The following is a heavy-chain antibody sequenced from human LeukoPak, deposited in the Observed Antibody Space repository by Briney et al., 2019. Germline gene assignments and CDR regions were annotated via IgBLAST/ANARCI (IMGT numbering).Heavy chain of an antibody. J-gene: IGHJ4*02. CDR3: ARDRGYGYGFFDY. CDR1: GFTFRSIY. CDR2: FYSGGSS. V-gene: IGHV3-53*01. D-gene: IGHD5-18*01. Sequence: PGGSLRLSCAASGFTFRSIYMTWVRQAPGRGLEWVSSFYSGGSSYYADSVKGRFIISRDSSTDTLYLQMNSLRVEDTAVYFCARDRGYGYGFFDYWGQGTLVTVSS.